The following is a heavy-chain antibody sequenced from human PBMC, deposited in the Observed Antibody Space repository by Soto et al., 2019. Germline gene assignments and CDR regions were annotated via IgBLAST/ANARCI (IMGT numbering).Heavy chain of an antibody. Sequence: SETLSLTCTVSGGSISSGDYYWSWIRQPPGKGLEWIGSIYYSGSTYYNPSLKSRVTISVDTSKNQFSLKLSSVTAADTAVYYCARFTYDILTGYHDYWGQGTLVTVSS. CDR3: ARFTYDILTGYHDY. J-gene: IGHJ4*02. V-gene: IGHV4-39*01. CDR2: IYYSGST. CDR1: GGSISSGDYY. D-gene: IGHD3-9*01.